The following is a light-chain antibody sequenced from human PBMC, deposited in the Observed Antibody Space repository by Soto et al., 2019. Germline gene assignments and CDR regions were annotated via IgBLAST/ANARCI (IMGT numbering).Light chain of an antibody. V-gene: IGKV3-15*01. CDR2: GAS. CDR3: QQYDNWPWT. J-gene: IGKJ1*01. CDR1: QIVSPDY. Sequence: PGERATLSCRASQIVSPDYLGYHQQKPGQAPRLLIYGASRRATGFPARFSGSGSGTDFTLTISSLQSEDFAVYYCQQYDNWPWTFGKGTKVDIK.